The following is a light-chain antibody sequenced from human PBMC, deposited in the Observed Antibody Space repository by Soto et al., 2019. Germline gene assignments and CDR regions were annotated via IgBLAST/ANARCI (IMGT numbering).Light chain of an antibody. Sequence: DIQMTQSPSTLSASVGDRVTITCRASQSLSDWLAWYQQKPGKAPNLLIYKASSLESGVPSRFSGNGSGTEFTLTISSLQPDDFATYYCQQYKSYWYTLGQGTKLEIK. CDR1: QSLSDW. J-gene: IGKJ2*01. CDR3: QQYKSYWYT. V-gene: IGKV1-5*03. CDR2: KAS.